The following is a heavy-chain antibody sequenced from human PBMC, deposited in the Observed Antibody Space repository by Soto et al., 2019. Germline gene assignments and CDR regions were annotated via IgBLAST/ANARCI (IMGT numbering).Heavy chain of an antibody. CDR1: GGSISDGYY. D-gene: IGHD3-22*01. V-gene: IGHV4-31*03. CDR2: ISDSGST. CDR3: ARRDRSGFSYWLDT. J-gene: IGHJ5*02. Sequence: TSETLSLTCTVSGGSISDGYYWSWIRQHPGKGLEWIGSISDSGSTSYNLSLKSRLTISVDTSKNQFSLNLRSVTAAGTAVYYCARRDRSGFSYWLDTWGQGTLVT.